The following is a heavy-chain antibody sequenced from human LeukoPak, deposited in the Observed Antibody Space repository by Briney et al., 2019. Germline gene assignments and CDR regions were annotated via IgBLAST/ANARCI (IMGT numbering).Heavy chain of an antibody. CDR1: GGSISSYY. CDR3: ARSRGVPGVDAFDI. V-gene: IGHV4-59*08. Sequence: SETLSLTCTVSGGSISSYYWSWIRQPPGKGLEWIGYIYYSGSTNYNPSLKSRVTISVDTSKNQFSLKQSSVTAADTAVYYCARSRGVPGVDAFDIWGQGTMVTVSS. J-gene: IGHJ3*02. D-gene: IGHD6-13*01. CDR2: IYYSGST.